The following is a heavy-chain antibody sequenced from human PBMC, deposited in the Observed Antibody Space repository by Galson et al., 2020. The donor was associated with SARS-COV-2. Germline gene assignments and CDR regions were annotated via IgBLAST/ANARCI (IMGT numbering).Heavy chain of an antibody. CDR1: GFTFSSYW. D-gene: IGHD7-27*01. Sequence: GGSLRLSCAASGFTFSSYWMHWVRQAPGKGLEWVSRIYSEGSSTSYADSVKGRFTISGDNAKNTLYLQMNSLTAEDTAVYYCARGEMGNDYFDYWGQGTLVTVSS. CDR3: ARGEMGNDYFDY. J-gene: IGHJ4*02. CDR2: IYSEGSST. V-gene: IGHV3-74*01.